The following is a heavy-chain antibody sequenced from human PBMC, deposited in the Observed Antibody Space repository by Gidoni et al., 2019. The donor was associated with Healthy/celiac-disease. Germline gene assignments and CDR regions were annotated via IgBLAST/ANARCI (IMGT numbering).Heavy chain of an antibody. Sequence: QVQLQQSGPGLAKPSQTLSLTCAISGDSVSSNSAAWNWIRQSPSRGIEWLGRTYYRSKWYNDYAVSVKRRITINPDTSKNQFSLQLNSVTPEDTAVYYCARVGSSGWYGDFNFDPWGQGTLVTVSS. V-gene: IGHV6-1*01. J-gene: IGHJ5*02. CDR2: TYYRSKWYN. D-gene: IGHD6-19*01. CDR1: GDSVSSNSAA. CDR3: ARVGSSGWYGDFNFDP.